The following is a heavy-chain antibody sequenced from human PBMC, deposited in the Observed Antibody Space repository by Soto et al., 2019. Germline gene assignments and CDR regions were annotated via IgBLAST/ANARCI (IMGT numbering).Heavy chain of an antibody. CDR2: INHSGST. CDR3: ARKFYYYYYGMDV. Sequence: SETLSLTCAVYGGSFSDYYWSWIRQPPGKGLEWIGQINHSGSTNYNPSLKSRVTISVDTSKNQFSLKLSSVTAADTAVYYCARKFYYYYYGMDVWDQGTTVTVSS. V-gene: IGHV4-34*01. CDR1: GGSFSDYY. J-gene: IGHJ6*02.